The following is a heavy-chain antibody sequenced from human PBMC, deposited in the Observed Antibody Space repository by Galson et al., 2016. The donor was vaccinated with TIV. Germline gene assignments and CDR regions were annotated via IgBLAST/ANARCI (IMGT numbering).Heavy chain of an antibody. V-gene: IGHV1-2*02. Sequence: SVKVSCKASGYMFTDYYIHWVRQAPGQGLEWMGWITPINGDTKYAQKFQGRVAMTRDKSISTAYLELTRVTTDDTAVYYCARDRNTYYFDTPFDYWGQGTQVTVSS. J-gene: IGHJ4*02. CDR3: ARDRNTYYFDTPFDY. D-gene: IGHD3-9*01. CDR1: GYMFTDYY. CDR2: ITPINGDT.